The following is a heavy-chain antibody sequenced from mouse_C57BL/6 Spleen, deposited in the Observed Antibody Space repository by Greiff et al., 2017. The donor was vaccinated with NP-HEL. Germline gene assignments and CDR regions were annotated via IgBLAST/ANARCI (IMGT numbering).Heavy chain of an antibody. V-gene: IGHV1-69*01. Sequence: QVQLQQPGAELVMPGASVKLSCKASGYTFISYWMHWVKQRPGQGLEWIGEIDPSDSYTNYNQKFKGKSTLTVDKSSNTAYMQLSSLTSEDSAVYYCARGAATVVAHFDYWGQGTTLTVSS. D-gene: IGHD1-1*01. CDR2: IDPSDSYT. CDR1: GYTFISYW. CDR3: ARGAATVVAHFDY. J-gene: IGHJ2*01.